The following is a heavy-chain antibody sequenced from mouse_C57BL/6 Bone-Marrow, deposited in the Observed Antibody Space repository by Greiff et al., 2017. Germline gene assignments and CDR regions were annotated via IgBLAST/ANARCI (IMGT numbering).Heavy chain of an antibody. CDR2: ISSGGEYI. V-gene: IGHV5-9-1*02. CDR3: TRRGQLRLYYYAMDY. J-gene: IGHJ4*01. Sequence: EVKLVESGEGLVKPGGSLKLSCAASGFTFSSYAMSWVRQTPEKRLEWVAYISSGGEYIYYADTVKGRFTISRDNARNTLYLQMSSLKSEDTAMYYCTRRGQLRLYYYAMDYWGQGTSVTVSS. CDR1: GFTFSSYA. D-gene: IGHD3-2*02.